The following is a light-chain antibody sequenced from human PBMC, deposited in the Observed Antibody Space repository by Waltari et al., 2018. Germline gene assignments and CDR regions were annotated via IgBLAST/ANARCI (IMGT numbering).Light chain of an antibody. CDR1: SSDVGGYNY. CDR2: EVN. Sequence: QSALTQPPSASGSPGQSVTIPCTGSSSDVGGYNYVSWYQQHPGKAPKLMIYEVNKRPSGFPVRVSGSRPGNTASLTVSGLQAEDEADYYCSSSAGSKNLVFGGGTKLTVL. V-gene: IGLV2-8*01. J-gene: IGLJ2*01. CDR3: SSSAGSKNLV.